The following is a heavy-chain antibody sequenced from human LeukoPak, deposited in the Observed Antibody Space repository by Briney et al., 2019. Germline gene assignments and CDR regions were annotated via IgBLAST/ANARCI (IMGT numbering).Heavy chain of an antibody. J-gene: IGHJ4*02. CDR2: ISSSSSYI. CDR3: ARDDYGGNGY. D-gene: IGHD4-23*01. V-gene: IGHV3-21*01. Sequence: PGGSLRLSCAASGFTFSSYSMNWVHQARGKGLEWVSSISSSSSYIYYADSVKGRFTISRDNAKNSLYLQMNSLRAEDTAVYYCARDDYGGNGYWGQGTLVTVSS. CDR1: GFTFSSYS.